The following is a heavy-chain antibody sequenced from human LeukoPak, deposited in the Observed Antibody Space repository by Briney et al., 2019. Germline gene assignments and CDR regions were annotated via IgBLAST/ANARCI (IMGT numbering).Heavy chain of an antibody. CDR2: IYSGGSSI. D-gene: IGHD3-22*01. J-gene: IGHJ3*02. CDR1: GFSFSNYW. V-gene: IGHV3-74*01. CDR3: ARDLSMIVVVFDAFDI. Sequence: GGSLRLSCAASGFSFSNYWMHWVRQAPGKGLVWVTRIYSGGSSITYAHSERGRLTITKDNYKNTLYQQMNSPRDEDTAVYYCARDLSMIVVVFDAFDIWGQGTMVTVSS.